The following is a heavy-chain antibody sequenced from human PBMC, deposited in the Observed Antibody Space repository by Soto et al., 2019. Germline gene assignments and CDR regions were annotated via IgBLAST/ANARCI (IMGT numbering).Heavy chain of an antibody. CDR3: ARAMVRGKNYYGMDV. CDR1: GYSFTSYW. CDR2: IYPDDSDT. J-gene: IGHJ6*02. Sequence: GESLKISCKGSGYSFTSYWIGWVRQMPGKGLEWMGIIYPDDSDTRYSPSFQGQVTISADKSISTAYLQWSSLKASDTAMYYCARAMVRGKNYYGMDVWGQGTTVTVSS. V-gene: IGHV5-51*01. D-gene: IGHD3-10*01.